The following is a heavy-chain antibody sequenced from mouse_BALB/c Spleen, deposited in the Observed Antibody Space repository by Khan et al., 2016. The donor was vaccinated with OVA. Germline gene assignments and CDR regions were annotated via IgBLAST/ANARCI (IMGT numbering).Heavy chain of an antibody. D-gene: IGHD2-3*01. CDR1: VFSLTSYG. V-gene: IGHV2-3*01. J-gene: IGHJ3*01. CDR2: IWGDGST. Sequence: QVQLKESGPGLVAPSQSLSITCTVSVFSLTSYGVSWVRQPPGKGLEWLGVIWGDGSTNYHSAFISRLSISKDNSKSQVFLKLNSLQTDDTATYYCAKKTTIYDGYLWGQGTLVTVSA. CDR3: AKKTTIYDGYL.